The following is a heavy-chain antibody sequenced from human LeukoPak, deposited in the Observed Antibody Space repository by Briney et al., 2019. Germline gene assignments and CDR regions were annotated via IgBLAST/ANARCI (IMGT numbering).Heavy chain of an antibody. Sequence: GGSLRLSCAASGFTFSSYAMSWVRQAPGKGLEWVSGISGSGGSTYYADSVKGRFTISRDNSKSTLYLQMNSLRAEDTAVYYCAKLHSSNSYYYYYGMDVWGQGTTVTVSS. CDR1: GFTFSSYA. D-gene: IGHD4-23*01. V-gene: IGHV3-23*01. CDR2: ISGSGGST. J-gene: IGHJ6*02. CDR3: AKLHSSNSYYYYYGMDV.